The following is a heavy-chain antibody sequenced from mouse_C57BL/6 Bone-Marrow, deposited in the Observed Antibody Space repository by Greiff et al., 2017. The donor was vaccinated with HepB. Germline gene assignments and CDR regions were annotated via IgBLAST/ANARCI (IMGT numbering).Heavy chain of an antibody. CDR1: GFTFSSYA. Sequence: EVQGVESGGGLVKPGGSLKLSCAASGFTFSSYAMSWVRQTPEKRLEWVATISDGGSYTYYPDNVKGRFTISRDNAKNNLYLQMSHLKSEDTAMYYCARGYYYGSSYDWYFDVWGTGTTVTVSS. J-gene: IGHJ1*03. CDR3: ARGYYYGSSYDWYFDV. D-gene: IGHD1-1*01. V-gene: IGHV5-4*01. CDR2: ISDGGSYT.